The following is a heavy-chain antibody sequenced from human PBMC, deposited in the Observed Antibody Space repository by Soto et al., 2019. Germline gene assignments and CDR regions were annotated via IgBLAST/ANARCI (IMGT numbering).Heavy chain of an antibody. D-gene: IGHD3-22*01. CDR2: INPNSGGT. V-gene: IGHV1-2*04. J-gene: IGHJ3*02. CDR1: GYTFTGYY. Sequence: WASVKVSCKASGYTFTGYYMHWVRQAPGQGLEWMGWINPNSGGTNYAQKFQGWVTMTRDTSISTAYMELSRLRSDDTAVYYCARELDYYDSSGHGAFDIWGQGTMVTVSS. CDR3: ARELDYYDSSGHGAFDI.